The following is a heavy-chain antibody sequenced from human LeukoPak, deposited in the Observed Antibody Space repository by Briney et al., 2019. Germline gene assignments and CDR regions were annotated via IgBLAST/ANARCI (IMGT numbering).Heavy chain of an antibody. D-gene: IGHD3-10*01. CDR2: ISGYNGNT. V-gene: IGHV1-18*01. CDR3: TTGSITMIRGTIFYYYGLDV. Sequence: GASVKVSCKASGYTFTTYGINWVRQGPGRGLEWMGWISGYNGNTNYAQKVQGRVTMTADTSTSTAYMELRSLRSDDTAVYYCTTGSITMIRGTIFYYYGLDVWGQGTSVTVSS. J-gene: IGHJ6*02. CDR1: GYTFTTYG.